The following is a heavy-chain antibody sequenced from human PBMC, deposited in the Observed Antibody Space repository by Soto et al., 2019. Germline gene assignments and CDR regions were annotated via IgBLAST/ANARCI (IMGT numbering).Heavy chain of an antibody. D-gene: IGHD6-6*01. J-gene: IGHJ4*02. V-gene: IGHV3-72*01. CDR1: GFTFSDHY. CDR3: DKAEYNRDWTTFEY. CDR2: IRDKAHSYTT. Sequence: EVRLVESGGGLVQPGGCLRVSCAASGFTFSDHYMDWVRQAPGKGLEWVGRIRDKAHSYTTEYAACVKGRFTVSREESKNTLYLQMNSLHIEDTAVYYGDKAEYNRDWTTFEYCGQGALDTVSS.